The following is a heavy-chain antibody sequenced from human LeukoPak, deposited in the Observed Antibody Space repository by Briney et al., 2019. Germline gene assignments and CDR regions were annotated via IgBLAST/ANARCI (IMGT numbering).Heavy chain of an antibody. Sequence: GGSLRLSCAASGFTVSSNYMSWVRQAPGKGLEWVSVIYSGGSTYYADSVKGRFTISRDNSKNTPYLQMNSLRAEDTAVYYCARDRRDSTIEPPFHYYYYMDVWGKGTTVTVSS. CDR1: GFTVSSNY. CDR3: ARDRRDSTIEPPFHYYYYMDV. CDR2: IYSGGST. J-gene: IGHJ6*03. D-gene: IGHD5-24*01. V-gene: IGHV3-53*01.